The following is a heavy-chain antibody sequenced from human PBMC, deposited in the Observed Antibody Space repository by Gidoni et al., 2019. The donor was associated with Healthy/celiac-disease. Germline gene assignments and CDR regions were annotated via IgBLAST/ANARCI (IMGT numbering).Heavy chain of an antibody. CDR2: IYYSGST. CDR3: ARVNYDSDAFDI. V-gene: IGHV4-39*07. J-gene: IGHJ3*02. D-gene: IGHD3-22*01. CDR1: GGSISSSSYY. Sequence: QLQLQESGPGLVKPSETLSLTCTVSGGSISSSSYYWGLIRQPPVKGLEWIGSIYYSGSTYYNPSLKSRVTISVDTSKNQFSLKLSSVTAADTAVYYCARVNYDSDAFDIWGQGTMVTVSS.